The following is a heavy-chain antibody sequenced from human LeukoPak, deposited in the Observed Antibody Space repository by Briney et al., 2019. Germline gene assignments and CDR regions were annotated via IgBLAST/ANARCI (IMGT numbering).Heavy chain of an antibody. J-gene: IGHJ4*02. CDR2: IYYSGST. Sequence: ASETLSLTCTVSGGSVSSGSYYWSWIRQPPGKGLEWIGYIYYSGSTNYNPSLKSRVTMSVDTSKNQFSLKLSSVTAADTAVYYCAREGPQLGLDYWGQGTLVTVSS. CDR1: GGSVSSGSYY. D-gene: IGHD1-1*01. V-gene: IGHV4-61*01. CDR3: AREGPQLGLDY.